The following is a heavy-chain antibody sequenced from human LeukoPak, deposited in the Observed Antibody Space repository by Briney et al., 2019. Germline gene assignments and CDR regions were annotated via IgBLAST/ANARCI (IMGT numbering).Heavy chain of an antibody. CDR1: GGSFSGYY. CDR3: ARVPDDGDYSGWYFDL. V-gene: IGHV4-34*01. Sequence: SETLSLTCAVYGGSFSGYYWSWIRQPPGKGLEWIGEINHSGSTNYNPSLKSRVTISVDTSRNQFSLSLSSVTAADTAVYYCARVPDDGDYSGWYFDLWGRGTLVTVSS. CDR2: INHSGST. D-gene: IGHD4-17*01. J-gene: IGHJ2*01.